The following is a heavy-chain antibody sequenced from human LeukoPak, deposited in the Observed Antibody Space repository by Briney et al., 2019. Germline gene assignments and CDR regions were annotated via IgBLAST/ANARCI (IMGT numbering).Heavy chain of an antibody. V-gene: IGHV3-20*04. CDR2: LNWNVGRT. Sequence: GGSLRPSCAASGFTFDDYGMSRVRQAQGKGLEGVSSLNWNVGRTGYADSVKGRLTISRDNAKNSLYLQMNSLRAEDTALFYCAKLAGTGGFDYWGQGTLVTVSS. CDR1: GFTFDDYG. D-gene: IGHD6-19*01. J-gene: IGHJ4*02. CDR3: AKLAGTGGFDY.